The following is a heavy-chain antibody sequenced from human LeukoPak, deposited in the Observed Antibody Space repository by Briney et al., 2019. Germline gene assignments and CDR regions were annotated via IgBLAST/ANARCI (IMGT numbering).Heavy chain of an antibody. J-gene: IGHJ4*02. CDR1: GFTFSSYW. D-gene: IGHD6-13*01. Sequence: GGSLRLSCAASGFTFSSYWMSWVRQAPGKGLEWVANMKQDGSEKYYVDSVKGRFTISRDNAKNSLYLQMNSLRAEDTAVYYCARRWWQQLVVTLFDYWGQGTLVTVSS. CDR2: MKQDGSEK. V-gene: IGHV3-7*01. CDR3: ARRWWQQLVVTLFDY.